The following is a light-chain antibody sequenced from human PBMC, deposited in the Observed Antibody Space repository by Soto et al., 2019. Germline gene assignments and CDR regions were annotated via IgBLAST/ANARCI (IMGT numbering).Light chain of an antibody. Sequence: EIVLTQSPGTLSLSPGERATLSCRASQSFSSSYLAWYQQKPGQAPRLLIYGASSRATGIPDRFSGSGSGTDFTLTISRLEPEDFAVYYCQQYGTSINLGQGKRLEI. J-gene: IGKJ5*01. CDR2: GAS. CDR1: QSFSSSY. V-gene: IGKV3-20*01. CDR3: QQYGTSIN.